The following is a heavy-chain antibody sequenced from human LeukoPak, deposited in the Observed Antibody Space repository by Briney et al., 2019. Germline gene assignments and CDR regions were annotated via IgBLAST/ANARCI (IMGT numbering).Heavy chain of an antibody. CDR1: GGTFSSYA. J-gene: IGHJ4*02. D-gene: IGHD6-13*01. CDR2: IIPIFGTA. Sequence: SVRVSCKASGGTFSSYAISWVRQAPGQGLEWMGGIIPIFGTANYAQKFQGRVTITADESTSTAYMELSSLRSEDTAVYYCARDLGGSSSTFFDYWGQGTLVTVSS. V-gene: IGHV1-69*13. CDR3: ARDLGGSSSTFFDY.